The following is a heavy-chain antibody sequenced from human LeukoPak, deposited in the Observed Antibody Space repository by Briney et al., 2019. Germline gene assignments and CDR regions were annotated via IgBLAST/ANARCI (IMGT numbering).Heavy chain of an antibody. V-gene: IGHV4-30-4*01. CDR2: IHYSGST. CDR1: GGAISSGDYY. CDR3: ARGVLPQTTMPTLAAFDI. Sequence: PSETLSLTCTVSGGAISSGDYYWSWIRQPPGKGLEWIGYIHYSGSTYYNPSLKSRAAMSVDTSKNQFSLKLSSVTAADTAVYYCARGVLPQTTMPTLAAFDIWGQGTMVTVSS. D-gene: IGHD5-12*01. J-gene: IGHJ3*02.